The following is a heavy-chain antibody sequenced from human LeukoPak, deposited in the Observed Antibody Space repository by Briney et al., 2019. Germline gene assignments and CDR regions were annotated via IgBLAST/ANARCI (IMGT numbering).Heavy chain of an antibody. Sequence: PGRSLRLSCAASGFTFDDYAMHWVRQAPGKGLEWVSGISWNSGSIGYADSVKGRFTISRDNAKNSLYLQMNSLRAEDTALYYCAKDIGKSIAAAGNWFDPWGQGTLVTVSS. V-gene: IGHV3-9*01. CDR2: ISWNSGSI. D-gene: IGHD6-13*01. CDR3: AKDIGKSIAAAGNWFDP. J-gene: IGHJ5*02. CDR1: GFTFDDYA.